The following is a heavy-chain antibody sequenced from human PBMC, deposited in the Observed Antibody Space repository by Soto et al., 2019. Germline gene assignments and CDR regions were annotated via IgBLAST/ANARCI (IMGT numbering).Heavy chain of an antibody. J-gene: IGHJ4*02. D-gene: IGHD5-12*01. CDR1: GGTFSTST. CDR3: ASDSAIGSTFSGYDAIDS. V-gene: IGHV1-69*02. CDR2: TIPLLNVA. Sequence: QVQLVQSGAEVKKPGSSVKVSCKASGGTFSTSTFTWVRQAPGQGLEWMGRTIPLLNVADYAQDLQGTLTITAATATXTXHMELTSLTSKDTAVYYCASDSAIGSTFSGYDAIDSWGQGTLVTVSS.